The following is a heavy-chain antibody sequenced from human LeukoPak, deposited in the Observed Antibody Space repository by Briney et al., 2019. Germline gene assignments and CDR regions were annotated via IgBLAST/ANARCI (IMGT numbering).Heavy chain of an antibody. Sequence: SVKVSCKASGGTFSSYAISWVRQAPGQGLEWMGGIIPIFGTANYAQKFQGRVTITADESTSTAYKELSSLRSEDTAVYYCARDPSEEQPPKGSAFDIWGQGTMVTVSS. CDR2: IIPIFGTA. V-gene: IGHV1-69*13. D-gene: IGHD6-13*01. CDR1: GGTFSSYA. CDR3: ARDPSEEQPPKGSAFDI. J-gene: IGHJ3*02.